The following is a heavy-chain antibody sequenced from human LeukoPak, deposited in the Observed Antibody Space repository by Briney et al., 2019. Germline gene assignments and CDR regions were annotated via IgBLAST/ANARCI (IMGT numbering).Heavy chain of an antibody. CDR3: VREKSGGTYDY. CDR2: MRPSSSPS. J-gene: IGHJ4*02. V-gene: IGHV1-46*01. CDR1: GYTFTSYY. D-gene: IGHD3-16*01. Sequence: ASVKVSCKASGYTFTSYYLHWVRQAPGQGLEWMGTMRPSSSPSYAQNFQGRVTLTRYMSTSTCYLELSSLTSEDTAVYFCVREKSGGTYDYWGQGTLVTVSS.